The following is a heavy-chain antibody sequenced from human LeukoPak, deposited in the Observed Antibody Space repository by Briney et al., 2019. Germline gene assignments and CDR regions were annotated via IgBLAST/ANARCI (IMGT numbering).Heavy chain of an antibody. CDR1: GYTFTSYG. D-gene: IGHD6-19*01. CDR2: ISAYNGNT. J-gene: IGHJ4*02. Sequence: ASVKVSCKASGYTFTSYGISWVRQAPGQGLEWMGWISAYNGNTNYAQKLQGRVTMTTDTSTSTAYMELRSLRSDDTAVYYCARDIGTQWLNEVFDYWGQGTLVTVSS. CDR3: ARDIGTQWLNEVFDY. V-gene: IGHV1-18*01.